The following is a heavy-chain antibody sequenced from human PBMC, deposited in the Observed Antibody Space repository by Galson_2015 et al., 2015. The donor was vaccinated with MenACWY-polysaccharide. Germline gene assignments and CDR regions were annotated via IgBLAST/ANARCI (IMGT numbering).Heavy chain of an antibody. Sequence: SVKVSCKASGYTFTGYYLHWVRQAPGQGLEWLGWINSKSGGAKYAQDFQGRVTMTRDTSNGTAYMDLSRLRSDDTAVYFCARGHKWGYYYGMHVWGQGTTVTVSS. V-gene: IGHV1-2*02. J-gene: IGHJ6*02. CDR2: INSKSGGA. CDR1: GYTFTGYY. D-gene: IGHD1-26*01. CDR3: ARGHKWGYYYGMHV.